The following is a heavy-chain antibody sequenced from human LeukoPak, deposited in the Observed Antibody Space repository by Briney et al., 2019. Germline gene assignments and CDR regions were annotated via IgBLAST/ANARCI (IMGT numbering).Heavy chain of an antibody. J-gene: IGHJ4*02. CDR3: ARDVRTINVLTGYYRPYYFDY. CDR1: GGSVSSGSYY. Sequence: SETLSLTCTVSGGSVSSGSYYWSWIRQPPGKGLEWIGHFYHTGSINYNPSLKTRVTISLPTPKNQFSLKLTSVRAADTAVYYCARDVRTINVLTGYYRPYYFDYWGQGTLVTVSS. V-gene: IGHV4-61*01. D-gene: IGHD3-9*01. CDR2: FYHTGSI.